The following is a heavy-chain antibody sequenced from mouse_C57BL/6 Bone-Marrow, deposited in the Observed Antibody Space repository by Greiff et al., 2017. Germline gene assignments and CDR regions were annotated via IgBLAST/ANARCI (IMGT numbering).Heavy chain of an antibody. CDR3: ALDGADWYFDV. D-gene: IGHD2-3*01. CDR1: GYTFTDYY. V-gene: IGHV1-26*01. J-gene: IGHJ1*03. CDR2: INPNNGGT. Sequence: VQLQQSGPELVKPGASVKISCKASGYTFTDYYMNWVKQSHGKSLEWIGDINPNNGGTSYNQKFKGKATLTVDKSSSTAYMELRSLTSEDSAVYYGALDGADWYFDVWGTGTTVTVSS.